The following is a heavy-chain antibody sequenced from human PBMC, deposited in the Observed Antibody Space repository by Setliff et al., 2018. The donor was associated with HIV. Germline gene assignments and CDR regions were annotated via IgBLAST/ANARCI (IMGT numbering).Heavy chain of an antibody. CDR1: GGSITSYY. CDR2: IFYSGST. V-gene: IGHV4-59*08. D-gene: IGHD3-10*01. CDR3: ARWHPPYGFWEEDY. Sequence: SETLSLTCTVSGGSITSYYWSWIRQPPGKGLEWIGYIFYSGSTYYNPSLKTRVTISVDGSKNQFSLKLKSVTAADTAVYYCARWHPPYGFWEEDYWGQGTLVTVSS. J-gene: IGHJ4*02.